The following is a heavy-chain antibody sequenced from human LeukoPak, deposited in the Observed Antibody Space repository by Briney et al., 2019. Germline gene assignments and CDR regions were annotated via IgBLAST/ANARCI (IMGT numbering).Heavy chain of an antibody. J-gene: IGHJ6*04. D-gene: IGHD3-9*01. CDR3: ARGGRNDILTGYYPPDV. Sequence: ASVKVSCKASGYTFTSYDINWVRQATGQGLEWMGWMNPNSGNTGYAQKFQGRVTTTRNTSISTAYMELSSLRSEDTAVYYCARGGRNDILTGYYPPDVWGKGTTVTISS. V-gene: IGHV1-8*02. CDR1: GYTFTSYD. CDR2: MNPNSGNT.